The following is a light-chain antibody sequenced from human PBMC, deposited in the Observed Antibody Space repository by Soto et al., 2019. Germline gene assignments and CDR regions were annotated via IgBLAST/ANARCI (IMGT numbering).Light chain of an antibody. CDR3: QQYNNWPRT. J-gene: IGKJ1*01. CDR1: QSVSSY. Sequence: EIVLTQSPATLSLSPGERATLSCRASQSVSSYLAWYQQKPGQAPRLLIYGASTRATGIPVRFSGSASGTEFTLTISSLQSEDFTVYYCQQYNNWPRTFGQGTKVDIK. V-gene: IGKV3-15*01. CDR2: GAS.